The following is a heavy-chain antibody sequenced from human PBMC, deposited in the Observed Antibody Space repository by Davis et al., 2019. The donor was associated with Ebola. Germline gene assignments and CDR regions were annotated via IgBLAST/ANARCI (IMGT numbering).Heavy chain of an antibody. CDR1: GFTFSSYG. CDR2: ISYDGSNK. V-gene: IGHV3-30*03. D-gene: IGHD6-19*01. Sequence: GESLKISCAASGFTFSSYGMHWVRQAPGKGLEWVAVISYDGSNKYYADSVKGRFTISRDNSKNTLYLQMNSLRAEDTAVYYCARERSRGGWYGVGYYYGMDVWGKGTTVTVSS. CDR3: ARERSRGGWYGVGYYYGMDV. J-gene: IGHJ6*04.